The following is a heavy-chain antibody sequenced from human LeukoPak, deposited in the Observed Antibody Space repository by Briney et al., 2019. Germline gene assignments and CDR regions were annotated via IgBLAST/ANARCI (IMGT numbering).Heavy chain of an antibody. V-gene: IGHV4-30-2*01. CDR1: GGSITVAAYS. D-gene: IGHD4-23*01. CDR2: IYYSGRS. Sequence: PSETLSLTCTVSGGSITVAAYSWSWIRQPPGKGLEWIGYIYYSGRSYYNPSLKSRVTISLDRSKNQFSLRLSSVTAADTAVYFCARGYGDNSGAFECWGQGTLVTVSS. CDR3: ARGYGDNSGAFEC. J-gene: IGHJ3*01.